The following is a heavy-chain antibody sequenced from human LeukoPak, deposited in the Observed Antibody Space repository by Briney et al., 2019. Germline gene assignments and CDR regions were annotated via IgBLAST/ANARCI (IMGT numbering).Heavy chain of an antibody. D-gene: IGHD6-13*01. V-gene: IGHV1-18*04. Sequence: ASVMVSCKASGYTYTNHGITWVRQAPGHGLEWMGWISAYNRDTKYAQNFQGRVTLITESSTSTAYVELRSLRSDDTAVYYCARDPSNTSGWSPYFDYWGQGTLVTVSA. CDR2: ISAYNRDT. CDR3: ARDPSNTSGWSPYFDY. J-gene: IGHJ4*02. CDR1: GYTYTNHG.